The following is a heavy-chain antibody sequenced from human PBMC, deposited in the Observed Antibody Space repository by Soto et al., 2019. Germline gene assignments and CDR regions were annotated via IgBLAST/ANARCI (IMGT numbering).Heavy chain of an antibody. D-gene: IGHD1-26*01. J-gene: IGHJ6*02. CDR3: AADGSLPYYCSFGMDV. CDR1: GFTFTSSA. Sequence: SVKVSCKASGFTFTSSAVRWVRQARGQRLEWMGWIVVGSGNTNYAQKFQERVTITRDMSTSTAYMELSSLRSEDTAVYYCAADGSLPYYCSFGMDVWGQGTTVTVSS. V-gene: IGHV1-58*01. CDR2: IVVGSGNT.